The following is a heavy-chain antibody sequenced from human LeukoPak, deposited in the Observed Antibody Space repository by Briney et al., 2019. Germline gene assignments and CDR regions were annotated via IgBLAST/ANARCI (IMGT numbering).Heavy chain of an antibody. CDR3: AKSPRRVLWFGEWDY. CDR1: GFTFSSYA. V-gene: IGHV3-23*01. Sequence: GGSLRLSCAASGFTFSSYAMSWVRQAPGKGLEWVSAISGSGGSTYCADSVKGRFTISRDISKNTLYLQMNSLRAEDTAVYYCAKSPRRVLWFGEWDYWGQGTLVTVSS. D-gene: IGHD3-10*01. J-gene: IGHJ4*02. CDR2: ISGSGGST.